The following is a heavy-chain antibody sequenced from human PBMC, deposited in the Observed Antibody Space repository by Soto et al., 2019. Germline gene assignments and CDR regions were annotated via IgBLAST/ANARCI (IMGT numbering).Heavy chain of an antibody. D-gene: IGHD3-16*01. CDR2: LNTYNGNT. Sequence: QVQLVQAGAEVKNPGASVKLSCKASGYTFTRYGIGWARQAPGQGLEWMGWLNTYNGNTNYAQNVQGRVTLTTDTATSTAYMALRSLRSNDTAIYYCAMVDVYVTPSPQDVWGQGTTVIVSS. V-gene: IGHV1-18*01. CDR3: AMVDVYVTPSPQDV. CDR1: GYTFTRYG. J-gene: IGHJ6*02.